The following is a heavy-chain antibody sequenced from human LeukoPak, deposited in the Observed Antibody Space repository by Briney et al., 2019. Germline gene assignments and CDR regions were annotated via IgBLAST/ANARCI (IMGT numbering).Heavy chain of an antibody. CDR2: VFHSGST. Sequence: SETLSLTCTVSGYSISSGYYWGWIRQPPGKGLEWIGNVFHSGSTYHNPSLKSRVSISVDTAENQFSLKLSSVTAADTAVYYCARDSWPEVVRFDYWGQGTLVTVSS. CDR3: ARDSWPEVVRFDY. V-gene: IGHV4-38-2*02. J-gene: IGHJ4*02. CDR1: GYSISSGYY. D-gene: IGHD1-14*01.